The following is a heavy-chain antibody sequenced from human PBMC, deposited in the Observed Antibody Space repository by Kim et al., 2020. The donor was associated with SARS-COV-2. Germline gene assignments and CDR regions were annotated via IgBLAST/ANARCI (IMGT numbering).Heavy chain of an antibody. D-gene: IGHD3-9*01. J-gene: IGHJ4*02. Sequence: GGSLRLSCAASGFTFGDYAMHWVRQAPGKGLEWVSGISWNSGSIGYADSVKGRFTISRDNAKNSLYLQMNSLRAEDTALYYCAKDITYQSYDILTGYYGYWGQGTLVTVSS. V-gene: IGHV3-9*01. CDR2: ISWNSGSI. CDR1: GFTFGDYA. CDR3: AKDITYQSYDILTGYYGY.